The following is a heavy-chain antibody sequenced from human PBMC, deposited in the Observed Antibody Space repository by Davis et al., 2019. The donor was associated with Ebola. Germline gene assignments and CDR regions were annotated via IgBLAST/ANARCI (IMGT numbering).Heavy chain of an antibody. CDR3: AKVVMKLLAVS. J-gene: IGHJ4*02. CDR2: ISSSSSYI. V-gene: IGHV3-21*04. CDR1: GFTFSSYS. D-gene: IGHD2-15*01. Sequence: GESLKISCAASGFTFSSYSMNWVRQAPGKGLEWVSSISSSSSYIYYADSVKGRFTISRDNSKNTLYLQMNSLRAEDTAVYYCAKVVMKLLAVSWGQGTLVTVSS.